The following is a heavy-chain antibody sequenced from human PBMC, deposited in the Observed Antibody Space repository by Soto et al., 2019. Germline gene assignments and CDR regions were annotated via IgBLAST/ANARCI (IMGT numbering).Heavy chain of an antibody. CDR3: ARARIDY. CDR2: ISPEGSEK. J-gene: IGHJ4*02. Sequence: EGQLVESGGGLVQPGGSLRLSCAVSGFIFSDYWTTWVRQAPGKGLEWVATISPEGSEKYYVDSLKGRFTISRDNAKNSLYLQMISLRAEDTALYYCARARIDYWGRGTLITVSS. V-gene: IGHV3-7*03. CDR1: GFIFSDYW.